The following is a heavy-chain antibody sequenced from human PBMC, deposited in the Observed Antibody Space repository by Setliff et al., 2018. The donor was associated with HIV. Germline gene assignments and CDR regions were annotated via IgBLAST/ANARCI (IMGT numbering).Heavy chain of an antibody. CDR1: AFTFSRFW. V-gene: IGHV3-30*18. Sequence: SGGSLRLSCAASAFTFSRFWMSWVRQTPGKGLEWVAVISYDGSNKYYGDSVKGRFTISRDNSKNTLYLQMNSLRAEDTAVYYCAKDLGGSSRGGYYMDVWGKGTTVTVS. CDR3: AKDLGGSSRGGYYMDV. CDR2: ISYDGSNK. D-gene: IGHD1-26*01. J-gene: IGHJ6*03.